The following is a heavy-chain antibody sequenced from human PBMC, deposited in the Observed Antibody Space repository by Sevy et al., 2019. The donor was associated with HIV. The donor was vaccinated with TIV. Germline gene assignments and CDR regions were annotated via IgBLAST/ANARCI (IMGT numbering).Heavy chain of an antibody. V-gene: IGHV3-23*01. J-gene: IGHJ4*02. CDR3: AREGCTKPHDY. D-gene: IGHD2-8*01. Sequence: GESLKISCAASGFTFSKYSMSWVHQPAGKGLEWVSTLSFGCGEINHADSVKGRFTISRDNSKNSLYLQMNNLRAEDTAVYYCAREGCTKPHDYWGQGSLVTVSS. CDR2: LSFGCGEI. CDR1: GFTFSKYS.